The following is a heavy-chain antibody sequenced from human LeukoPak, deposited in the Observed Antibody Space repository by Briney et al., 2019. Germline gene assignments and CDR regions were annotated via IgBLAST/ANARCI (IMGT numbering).Heavy chain of an antibody. CDR2: IIPILGIA. J-gene: IGHJ6*02. Sequence: SVKVSCKASGGTFSGYAISWVRQAPGQGLEWMGRIIPILGIANYAQKFQGRVTITADKSTSTAYMELSSLGSEDTAVYYCARDPNIVVVPAATDYYYGMDVWGQGTTVTVSS. D-gene: IGHD2-2*01. V-gene: IGHV1-69*04. CDR3: ARDPNIVVVPAATDYYYGMDV. CDR1: GGTFSGYA.